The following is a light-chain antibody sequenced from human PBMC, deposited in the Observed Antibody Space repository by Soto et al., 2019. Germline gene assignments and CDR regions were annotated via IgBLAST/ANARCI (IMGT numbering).Light chain of an antibody. Sequence: DIQMTQSPSTLSASVGDRVTITFRAGQSIGSWLAWYQQKPGKAPKLLIYKASSLESGVPSRFSGSGSGTEFTLTISSLQPDDFASYYCQHYGSYSPWTFGQGTKVEI. CDR2: KAS. V-gene: IGKV1-5*03. J-gene: IGKJ1*01. CDR3: QHYGSYSPWT. CDR1: QSIGSW.